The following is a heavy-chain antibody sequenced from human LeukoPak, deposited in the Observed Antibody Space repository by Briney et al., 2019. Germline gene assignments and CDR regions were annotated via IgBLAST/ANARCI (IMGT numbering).Heavy chain of an antibody. V-gene: IGHV3-23*01. CDR3: AKTHYDLLDV. CDR2: MNNGPGAT. CDR1: GFSFSTSP. D-gene: IGHD5-12*01. J-gene: IGHJ6*02. Sequence: PGRSLRLSCAASGFSFSTSPMSWVRQPPGKGLEWVSAMNNGPGATFYRDSVRGRFTISRDDSKSTLYLQMNSLRAEDTGTYSCAKTHYDLLDVWGQGTTVTVSS.